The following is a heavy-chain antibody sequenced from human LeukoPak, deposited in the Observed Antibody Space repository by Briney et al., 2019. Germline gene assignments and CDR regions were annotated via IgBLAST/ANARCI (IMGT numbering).Heavy chain of an antibody. V-gene: IGHV1-2*02. J-gene: IGHJ5*02. Sequence: ASVKVSCKASGYTITDYYIHWVRQAPGQGLEWMGWINPNSGGADYAQKFQGRVTMTRDTSISTAYMALSRLRSDDTAVYYCAKGPPEYCSGGSCHSGRNWIDPWGQGTLVTVSS. D-gene: IGHD2-15*01. CDR2: INPNSGGA. CDR1: GYTITDYY. CDR3: AKGPPEYCSGGSCHSGRNWIDP.